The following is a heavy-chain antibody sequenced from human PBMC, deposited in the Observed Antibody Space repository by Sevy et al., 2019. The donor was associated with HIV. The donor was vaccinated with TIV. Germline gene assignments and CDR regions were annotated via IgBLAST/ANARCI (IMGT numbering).Heavy chain of an antibody. V-gene: IGHV3-11*01. J-gene: IGHJ4*02. CDR2: ISSSGSTI. Sequence: GGSLRLSCAASGFTFSDYYMSWIRQAPGKGLEWVSYISSSGSTIYYADSVKGRFTISRDNAKNSLYLQMNSLRAEDTAVYYCACPYYYDSSGYYEIDYWGQGTLVTVSS. D-gene: IGHD3-22*01. CDR1: GFTFSDYY. CDR3: ACPYYYDSSGYYEIDY.